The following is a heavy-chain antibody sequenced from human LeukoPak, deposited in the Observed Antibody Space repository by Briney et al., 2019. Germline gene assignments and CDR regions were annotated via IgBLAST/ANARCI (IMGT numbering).Heavy chain of an antibody. CDR1: GYSFTNYW. CDR3: ARHLGGYTHFDY. J-gene: IGHJ4*02. V-gene: IGHV5-10-1*01. CDR2: IDPSDSYT. D-gene: IGHD3-22*01. Sequence: GESLKISCKGSGYSFTNYWITWVRQMPGKGLECVGKIDPSDSYTNYSPSFQGHVTISADKSINTAYLQWSSLEASDTAKYFCARHLGGYTHFDYWGQGTLVTVSS.